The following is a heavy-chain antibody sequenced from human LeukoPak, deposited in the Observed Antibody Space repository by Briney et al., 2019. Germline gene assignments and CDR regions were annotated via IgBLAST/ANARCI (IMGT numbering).Heavy chain of an antibody. Sequence: GGSLRLSCAASGFTFSSYSMNWVRQAPGKGLEWVSSISSSSYIYYADSVKGRFTISRDNAKNSLYLQMNSLRAEDTAVYYCTRDRLFSEETTMINIDYWGQGTLVTVSS. V-gene: IGHV3-21*03. D-gene: IGHD5-18*01. CDR3: TRDRLFSEETTMINIDY. CDR2: ISSSSYI. CDR1: GFTFSSYS. J-gene: IGHJ4*02.